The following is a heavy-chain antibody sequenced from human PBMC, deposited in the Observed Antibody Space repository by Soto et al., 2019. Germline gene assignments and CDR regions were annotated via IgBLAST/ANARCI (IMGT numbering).Heavy chain of an antibody. Sequence: QVQLQQWGAGLLRPSETLSLTCAFYGGSFDDFYWSWVRQSPGKGLEWVGEVSHEGGTNYSPSLASRVSISVDTSKNQFSLQLRSVTAADTGLYYCARGQLVWYGDLTPYHRDMDVWGQGTTVTVSS. CDR3: ARGQLVWYGDLTPYHRDMDV. V-gene: IGHV4-34*02. J-gene: IGHJ6*02. D-gene: IGHD3-10*01. CDR1: GGSFDDFY. CDR2: VSHEGGT.